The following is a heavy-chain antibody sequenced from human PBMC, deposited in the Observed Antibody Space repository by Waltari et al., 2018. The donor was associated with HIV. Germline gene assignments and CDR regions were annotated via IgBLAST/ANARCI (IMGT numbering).Heavy chain of an antibody. CDR2: MKEDGSEK. D-gene: IGHD3-10*01. J-gene: IGHJ4*02. V-gene: IGHV3-7*01. CDR3: ATGFVPGY. CDR1: VFRFSTSW. Sequence: EVQLVESVVGFVHPGHSLRHPCTSSVFRFSTSWMSWVRQSPGKGLEWVDNMKEDGSEKRYADSVKGRFIISRDNAMNSLYLQMNNLRAEDTAVYYCATGFVPGYWGQGTLVTVSS.